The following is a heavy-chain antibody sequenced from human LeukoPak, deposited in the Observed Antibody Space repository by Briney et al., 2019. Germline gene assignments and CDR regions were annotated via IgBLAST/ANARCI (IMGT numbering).Heavy chain of an antibody. CDR1: GYTFTGYH. Sequence: ASVKVSCKASGYTFTGYHMHWVRQAPGQGLEWMGWINPNSGGTNYAQKFQGRVTMTRDTSISTAYVELSRLRSDDTAVYYCARGGSGWNGNWFDPWGQGTLVTVSS. CDR3: ARGGSGWNGNWFDP. J-gene: IGHJ5*02. V-gene: IGHV1-2*02. D-gene: IGHD6-19*01. CDR2: INPNSGGT.